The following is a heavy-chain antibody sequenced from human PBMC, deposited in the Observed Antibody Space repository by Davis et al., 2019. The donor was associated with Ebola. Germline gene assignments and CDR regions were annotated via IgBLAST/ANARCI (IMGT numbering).Heavy chain of an antibody. Sequence: HSQTLSLTCAIFGDSVSSGGWNWVRQSPSRGLEWLGRTYSNSKWYNDYAVSVKSRITISPDTSKNQFSLQLRSVTTADTAMYFCAREQNNDYYAGHRYYFDFWGQGIQVAVSS. CDR1: GDSVSSGG. V-gene: IGHV6-1*01. CDR3: AREQNNDYYAGHRYYFDF. J-gene: IGHJ4*02. D-gene: IGHD3-22*01. CDR2: TYSNSKWYN.